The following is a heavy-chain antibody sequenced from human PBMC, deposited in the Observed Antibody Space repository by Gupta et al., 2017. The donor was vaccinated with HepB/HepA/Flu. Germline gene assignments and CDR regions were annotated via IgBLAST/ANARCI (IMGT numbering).Heavy chain of an antibody. V-gene: IGHV4-39*01. CDR2: IYYSGST. Sequence: LQLQESGPGLVKPSETLSLTCTVSGGSISSSSYYWGWIRQPPGKGLEWIGSIYYSGSTYYNPSLKSRVTISVDTSKNQFSLKLSSVTAADTAVYYCARQYCSSTSCSQNWFDPWGQGTLVTVSS. J-gene: IGHJ5*02. CDR3: ARQYCSSTSCSQNWFDP. D-gene: IGHD2-2*01. CDR1: GGSISSSSYY.